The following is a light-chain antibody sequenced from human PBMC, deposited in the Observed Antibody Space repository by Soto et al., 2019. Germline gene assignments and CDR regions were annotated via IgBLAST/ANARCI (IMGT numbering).Light chain of an antibody. Sequence: QLVLTQSPSASASLRASVKLTCTLSSGHSSYAIAWHQQQPEKGPRYLMKLNSDGSHNKGDGIPDRFSGSSSGAERYLTISSLHSEDEADYYCQTWGTGIPVFGGGTKLTVL. CDR1: SGHSSYA. CDR2: LNSDGSH. V-gene: IGLV4-69*01. J-gene: IGLJ2*01. CDR3: QTWGTGIPV.